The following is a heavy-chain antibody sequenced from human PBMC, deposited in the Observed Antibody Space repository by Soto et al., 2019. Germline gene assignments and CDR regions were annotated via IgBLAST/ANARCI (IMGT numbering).Heavy chain of an antibody. Sequence: SETLSLTCAVSGGSISSSNWWSWVRQPPGKGLEWIGEIYHSGSTNYNPSLKSRVTISVDKSKNQFSLKLSSVTAADTAVYYCARDRVTIFGVVARYGMDVWGQGTTVTVSS. CDR3: ARDRVTIFGVVARYGMDV. D-gene: IGHD3-3*01. CDR1: GGSISSSNW. CDR2: IYHSGST. V-gene: IGHV4-4*02. J-gene: IGHJ6*02.